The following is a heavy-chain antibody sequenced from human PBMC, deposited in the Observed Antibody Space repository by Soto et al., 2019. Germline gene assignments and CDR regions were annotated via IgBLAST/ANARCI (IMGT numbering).Heavy chain of an antibody. CDR1: GYSFTNYA. D-gene: IGHD4-17*01. CDR2: INAGNGNA. J-gene: IGHJ4*02. Sequence: ASVKVSCKASGYSFTNYAMHWVRRAPGQRLEWMGWINAGNGNAYYSQKLQGRVTITRDTSASTAHMELSSLRSEDTAVYYCARAPYGGSLDFWGQGILVTVSS. V-gene: IGHV1-3*01. CDR3: ARAPYGGSLDF.